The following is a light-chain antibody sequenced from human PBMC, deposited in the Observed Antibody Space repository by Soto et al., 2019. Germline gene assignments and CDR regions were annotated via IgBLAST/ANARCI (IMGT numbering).Light chain of an antibody. CDR3: QQRYSTPPIG. CDR1: QSISSW. J-gene: IGKJ5*01. Sequence: DIQRTQSPSTLSASVGDRVTITCRGSQSISSWLAWYQQQPGKAPKLLLYAASSLQSGVPPTFSGSGSGTDFTLPTRSLQPEDFATYYCQQRYSTPPIGFGQGTRLEIK. V-gene: IGKV1-5*01. CDR2: AAS.